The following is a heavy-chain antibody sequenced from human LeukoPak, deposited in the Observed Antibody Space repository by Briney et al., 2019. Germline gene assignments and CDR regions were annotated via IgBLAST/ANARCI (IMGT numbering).Heavy chain of an antibody. V-gene: IGHV4-34*01. D-gene: IGHD5-12*01. Sequence: SETLSLTCAVYGGSFSGYYWSWIRQPPGKGLEWIGEINHSGSTNYNPSLKSRVTISVDTSKNQFSLKLSSVTAADTAVYYCARVVATRYYYYMDVWGKGTTVTISS. CDR1: GGSFSGYY. J-gene: IGHJ6*03. CDR2: INHSGST. CDR3: ARVVATRYYYYMDV.